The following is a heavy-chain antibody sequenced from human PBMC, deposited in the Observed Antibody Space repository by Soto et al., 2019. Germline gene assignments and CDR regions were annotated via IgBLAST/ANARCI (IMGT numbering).Heavy chain of an antibody. CDR1: GYSFTSYG. CDR3: ARDRPYSGYDLERIYYMDV. D-gene: IGHD5-12*01. V-gene: IGHV1-18*01. J-gene: IGHJ6*03. Sequence: GASVKVSWKASGYSFTSYGISWVRQAPGQGLEWMGWITAFNGDTNYAQRFQDRVTMTTDTSTSTAYMELRSLRSDDTAVYYCARDRPYSGYDLERIYYMDVWGKRTTDTGSS. CDR2: ITAFNGDT.